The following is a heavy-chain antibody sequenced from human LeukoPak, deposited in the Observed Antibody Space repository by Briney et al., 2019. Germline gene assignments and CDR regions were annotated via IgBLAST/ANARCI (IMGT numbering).Heavy chain of an antibody. Sequence: ASVKVSCKASGYTFTSYAMHWMRQAPGQRLEWMGWINAGNGNTKYSQKFQGRVTITRDTSASTAYMELSSLRSEDTAVYYCAAEYSSSPSYYFDYWGQGTLVTVSS. V-gene: IGHV1-3*01. D-gene: IGHD6-6*01. J-gene: IGHJ4*02. CDR3: AAEYSSSPSYYFDY. CDR2: INAGNGNT. CDR1: GYTFTSYA.